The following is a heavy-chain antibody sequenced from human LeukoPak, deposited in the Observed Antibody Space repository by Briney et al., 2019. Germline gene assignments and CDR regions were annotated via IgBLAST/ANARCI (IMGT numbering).Heavy chain of an antibody. CDR2: ISYRGGT. CDR1: GGPIISYY. J-gene: IGHJ4*02. V-gene: IGHV4-59*01. D-gene: IGHD3-22*01. Sequence: PSETLSLTCTVSGGPIISYYWSWIRQPPGKGLEWIGYISYRGGTNYNPSLKSRLTILLDTSKNQLSLTLRSVTAADTAVYYCARTYDTSGYFYAFDYWGQGTLVTVSS. CDR3: ARTYDTSGYFYAFDY.